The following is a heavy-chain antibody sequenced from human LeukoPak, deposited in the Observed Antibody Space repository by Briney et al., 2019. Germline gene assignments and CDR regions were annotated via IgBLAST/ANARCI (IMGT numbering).Heavy chain of an antibody. V-gene: IGHV4-59*08. CDR1: GGSISSYY. D-gene: IGHD6-13*01. Sequence: SETLSLICTVSGGSISSYYWSWIRQPPGKGLEWIGYIYYSGSTNYNPSLKSRVTISVDTSKNQFSLKLSSVTAADTAVSYCAAAAAGTEYWGQGTLVTVSS. CDR2: IYYSGST. J-gene: IGHJ4*02. CDR3: AAAAAGTEY.